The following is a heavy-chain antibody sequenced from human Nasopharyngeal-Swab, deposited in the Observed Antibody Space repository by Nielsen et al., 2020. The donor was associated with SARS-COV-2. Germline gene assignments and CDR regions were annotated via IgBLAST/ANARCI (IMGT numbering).Heavy chain of an antibody. Sequence: GGSLRLSCAASGFTFSSYWMHWVRQAPGKGLVGVSRINSDGSSTSYADSVKGRFTISRDNAKNTLYLQMNSLRAEDTAVYYCARVVCSGGSCYQNRYYFDYWGQGTLVTVSS. CDR2: INSDGSST. CDR1: GFTFSSYW. D-gene: IGHD2-15*01. V-gene: IGHV3-74*01. CDR3: ARVVCSGGSCYQNRYYFDY. J-gene: IGHJ4*02.